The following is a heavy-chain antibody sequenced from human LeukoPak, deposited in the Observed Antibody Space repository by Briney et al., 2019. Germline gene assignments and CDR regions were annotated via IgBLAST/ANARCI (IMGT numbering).Heavy chain of an antibody. CDR3: AKRSGYTTGWFFDF. Sequence: GGSLSLSCVGSGFAFSTYHMSWVRQAPGKGLEWVSSISASGATTYYSDSVKGRFTISKDNYENTLYLQMNSLRAEDTAVFYCAKRSGYTTGWFFDFWGQGTLVTVSS. V-gene: IGHV3-23*01. CDR1: GFAFSTYH. D-gene: IGHD6-19*01. CDR2: ISASGATT. J-gene: IGHJ4*02.